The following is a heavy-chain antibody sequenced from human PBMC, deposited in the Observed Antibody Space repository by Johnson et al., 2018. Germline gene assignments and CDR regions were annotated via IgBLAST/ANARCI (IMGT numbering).Heavy chain of an antibody. CDR3: ARAPPGSSVFSYYYYMDV. CDR2: INSAGGT. Sequence: VQLVESGGGLVQPGGSLRLSCAASGFTFSSYAMTWVRQAPGKGLEWVSGINSAGGTYYGDSVKGRFTISRDDSKNTLYLQMNSLRADDTAVYYCARAPPGSSVFSYYYYMDVWGKGTTVTVSS. D-gene: IGHD6-19*01. V-gene: IGHV3-23*04. J-gene: IGHJ6*03. CDR1: GFTFSSYA.